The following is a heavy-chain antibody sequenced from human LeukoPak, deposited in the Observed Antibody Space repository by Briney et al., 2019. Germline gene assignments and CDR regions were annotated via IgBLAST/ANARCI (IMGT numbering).Heavy chain of an antibody. CDR2: ITGSGTST. CDR3: AKGVVGVTAMNYFDY. V-gene: IGHV3-23*01. J-gene: IGHJ4*02. CDR1: GFTFRTSG. Sequence: GGSLRLSCAASGFTFRTSGMNWVRQAPGKGLDWVSLITGSGTSTHYADSVKGRFTISRDSSKNTLYLQMNSLRAEDTAVYYCAKGVVGVTAMNYFDYWGQGTLVTVSS. D-gene: IGHD2-21*02.